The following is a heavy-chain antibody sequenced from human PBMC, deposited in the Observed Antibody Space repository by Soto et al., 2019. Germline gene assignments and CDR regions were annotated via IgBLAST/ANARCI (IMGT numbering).Heavy chain of an antibody. D-gene: IGHD1-26*01. V-gene: IGHV5-51*01. CDR3: ARVRARQGSRSNDYYYYGLDV. Sequence: PGESLKISCKGSGYRFTGYWIGWVRQMPEKGLEWMGIIYPDDSDSRYSPSFQGQVTISADKSIKTAYLQWSSLKASDTAMYYCARVRARQGSRSNDYYYYGLDVWGQGTTVTVSS. CDR2: IYPDDSDS. J-gene: IGHJ6*02. CDR1: GYRFTGYW.